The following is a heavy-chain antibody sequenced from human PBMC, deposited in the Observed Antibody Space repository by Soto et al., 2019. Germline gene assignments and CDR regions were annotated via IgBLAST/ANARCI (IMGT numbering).Heavy chain of an antibody. CDR1: GYTFTSYG. Sequence: GASVKVSCKASGYTFTSYGISWVRQAPGQGLEWMGWISAYNGNTNYAQKLQGRVTMTTDTSTSTAYMELRSLRSDDTAVYYCERAGARCGGDCRTQLRDYYGMDFWGQRTTVTVSS. D-gene: IGHD2-21*02. J-gene: IGHJ6*02. CDR2: ISAYNGNT. V-gene: IGHV1-18*01. CDR3: ERAGARCGGDCRTQLRDYYGMDF.